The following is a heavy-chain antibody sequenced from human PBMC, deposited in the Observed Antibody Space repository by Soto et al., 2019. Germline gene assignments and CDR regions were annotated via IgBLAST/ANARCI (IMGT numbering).Heavy chain of an antibody. CDR3: ARARLSGSYHY. Sequence: PSETLSLTCAVYGGSFSGYYWSWIRQPPGKGLEWIGEINHSGSTNYNPSLKSRVTISVDTSKNQFSLKLSSVTAADTAVYYCARARLSGSYHYWGQGTLVTVSS. J-gene: IGHJ4*02. D-gene: IGHD1-26*01. CDR1: GGSFSGYY. V-gene: IGHV4-34*01. CDR2: INHSGST.